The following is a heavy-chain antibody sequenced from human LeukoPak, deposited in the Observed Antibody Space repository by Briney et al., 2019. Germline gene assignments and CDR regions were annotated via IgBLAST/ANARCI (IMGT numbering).Heavy chain of an antibody. Sequence: SVKVSCKASGGTFSSYTISWVRQAPGQGLEWMGRIIPILGIANYAQKFQGRVTITADKSTSTAYMELSSLRSEDTAVYYCATSYWLAVAAPLDYWGQGTLVTVSS. CDR1: GGTFSSYT. J-gene: IGHJ4*02. CDR2: IIPILGIA. CDR3: ATSYWLAVAAPLDY. V-gene: IGHV1-69*02. D-gene: IGHD6-19*01.